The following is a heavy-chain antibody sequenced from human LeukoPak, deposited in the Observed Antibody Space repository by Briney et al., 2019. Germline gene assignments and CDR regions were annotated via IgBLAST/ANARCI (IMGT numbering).Heavy chain of an antibody. CDR2: INHSGST. J-gene: IGHJ4*02. D-gene: IGHD6-13*01. CDR1: GGSFSGYY. Sequence: PSETLSLTWAVYGGSFSGYYWSWIRQPPGKGLEWIGEINHSGSTNYNPSLKSRVTISVDTSKNQFSLKLSSVTAADTAVYYCARARRFIAAAVGRMFYYFDYWGQGTLVTVSS. V-gene: IGHV4-34*01. CDR3: ARARRFIAAAVGRMFYYFDY.